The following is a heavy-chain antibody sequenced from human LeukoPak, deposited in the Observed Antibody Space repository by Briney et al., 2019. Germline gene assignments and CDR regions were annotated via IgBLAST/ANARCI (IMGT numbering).Heavy chain of an antibody. D-gene: IGHD1-26*01. CDR1: GFTFNSYT. Sequence: GGSLRLSCAASGFTFNSYTMNWVRQAPGKGLQWVASITSSSSYIYYGDSMKGRFTISRDNAKNSVFLQMNSLRAEDTAVYYCARGGIITSYAFEIWGQGAMVTVSS. CDR2: ITSSSSYI. J-gene: IGHJ3*02. V-gene: IGHV3-21*06. CDR3: ARGGIITSYAFEI.